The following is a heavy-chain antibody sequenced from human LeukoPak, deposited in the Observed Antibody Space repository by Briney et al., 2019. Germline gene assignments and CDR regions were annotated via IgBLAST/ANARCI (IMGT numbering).Heavy chain of an antibody. CDR1: GFTFSDYW. CDR2: IKQDGSQR. Sequence: GGSLRLSCTASGFTFSDYWMTWVRQAPGKGPEWVANIKQDGSQRYYVDSVRGRFTISRDNAKNSLFLQMNGLRAEDTAVYYCARRGGSSSRLSPIDYWGQGTLVTVSS. V-gene: IGHV3-7*01. J-gene: IGHJ4*02. D-gene: IGHD6-6*01. CDR3: ARRGGSSSRLSPIDY.